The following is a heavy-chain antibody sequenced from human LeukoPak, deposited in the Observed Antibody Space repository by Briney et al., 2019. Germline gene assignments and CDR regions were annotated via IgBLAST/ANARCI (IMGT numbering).Heavy chain of an antibody. J-gene: IGHJ4*02. CDR3: ATRYRYYDSSGYYDY. V-gene: IGHV4-34*01. CDR1: GGSFSGYY. CDR2: INHSGST. Sequence: KPSETLSLTCAVYGGSFSGYYWSWIRQPPGKGLEWIGEINHSGSTNYNPSLKSRVTISVDTSKNQFSLKLSSVTAADTAVYYCATRYRYYDSSGYYDYWGQGTLVTVSS. D-gene: IGHD3-22*01.